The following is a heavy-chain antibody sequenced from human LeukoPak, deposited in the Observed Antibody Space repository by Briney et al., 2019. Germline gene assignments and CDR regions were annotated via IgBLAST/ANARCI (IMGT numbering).Heavy chain of an antibody. CDR2: IYSGGST. V-gene: IGHV3-66*01. J-gene: IGHJ1*01. CDR1: GFSVSNDY. Sequence: GGSLRLSCAASGFSVSNDYMSWVRQAPGEGLEWGSVIYSGGSTFYADSVKGRSTISRDNSKNTLYLQMNSLRAEDTAVYYCASDSYSPEYFQHWGQGTLVTVSS. CDR3: ASDSYSPEYFQH. D-gene: IGHD2-15*01.